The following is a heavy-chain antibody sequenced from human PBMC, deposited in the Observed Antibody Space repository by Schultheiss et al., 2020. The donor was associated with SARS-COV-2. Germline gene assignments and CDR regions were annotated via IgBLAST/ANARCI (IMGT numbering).Heavy chain of an antibody. Sequence: SETLSLTCTVSGGSISSYYWGWIRQPPGKGLEWIGYIYYSGSTNYNPSLKSRVTISVDTSKNQFSLKLSSVTAADTAVYYCARDVRGSGSYYSRNYYYYMDVWGKGTTVTVSS. J-gene: IGHJ6*03. D-gene: IGHD1-26*01. V-gene: IGHV4-59*12. CDR3: ARDVRGSGSYYSRNYYYYMDV. CDR2: IYYSGST. CDR1: GGSISSYY.